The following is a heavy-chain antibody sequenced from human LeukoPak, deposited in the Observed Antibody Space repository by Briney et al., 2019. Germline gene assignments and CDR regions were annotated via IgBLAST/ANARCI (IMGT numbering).Heavy chain of an antibody. CDR1: GYSFGRYW. CDR3: ARNGNSSGYGAFDI. CDR2: VYPDDSDI. V-gene: IGHV5-51*01. J-gene: IGHJ3*02. D-gene: IGHD3-22*01. Sequence: GESLKISCKGSGYSFGRYWIGWVRQMPGKGLEWMGVVYPDDSDIRYSPSFQGQVIISADKSISTVYLQWSSLKASDTAMYYCARNGNSSGYGAFDIWGQGTMVTVPS.